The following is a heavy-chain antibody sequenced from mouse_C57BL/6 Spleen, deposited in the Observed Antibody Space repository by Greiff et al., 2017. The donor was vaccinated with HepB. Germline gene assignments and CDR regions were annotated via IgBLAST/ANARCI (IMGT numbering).Heavy chain of an antibody. J-gene: IGHJ3*01. CDR1: GYTFTDYY. D-gene: IGHD2-4*01. V-gene: IGHV1-26*01. CDR2: INPNNGGT. Sequence: EVKLQQSGPELVKPGASVKISCKASGYTFTDYYMNWVKQSHGKSLEWIGDINPNNGGTSYNQKFKGKATLTVDKSSSTAYMELRSLTSEDSAVYYCARSYYDYEMGYWGQGTLVTVSA. CDR3: ARSYYDYEMGY.